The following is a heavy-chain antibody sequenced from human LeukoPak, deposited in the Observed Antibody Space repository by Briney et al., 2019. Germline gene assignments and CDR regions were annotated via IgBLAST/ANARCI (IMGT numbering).Heavy chain of an antibody. D-gene: IGHD2-15*01. Sequence: PGGSLRLSCAASGFTFSSYSMNWVRQAPGKGLEWVSSISSSSSYIYYADSVKGRFTISRDNAKNSLYLQMNSLRAEDTAVYYCAKDGSIEPEGNFQHWGQGTLVTVSS. J-gene: IGHJ1*01. V-gene: IGHV3-21*04. CDR2: ISSSSSYI. CDR1: GFTFSSYS. CDR3: AKDGSIEPEGNFQH.